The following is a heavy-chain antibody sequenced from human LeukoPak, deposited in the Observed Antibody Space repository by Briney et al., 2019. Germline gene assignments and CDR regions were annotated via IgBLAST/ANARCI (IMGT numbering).Heavy chain of an antibody. CDR1: GFTFSSYS. V-gene: IGHV3-21*01. D-gene: IGHD2-2*01. CDR2: ISSGSSYI. J-gene: IGHJ4*02. CDR3: ARGYCSSTSCFQGD. Sequence: PGGSLRLSCAASGFTFSSYSMNWVRQAPGKGLEWVSSISSGSSYIYYADSVKGRFTISRDNAKNSLYLQMNSLRAEDTAVYYCARGYCSSTSCFQGDWGQGTLVTVSS.